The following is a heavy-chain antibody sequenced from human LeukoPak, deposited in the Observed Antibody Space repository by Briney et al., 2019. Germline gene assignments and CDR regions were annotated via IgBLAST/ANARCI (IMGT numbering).Heavy chain of an antibody. CDR3: ARGSDYDDYFYMDF. V-gene: IGHV1-2*02. J-gene: IGHJ6*03. CDR1: GYSFTGYY. CDR2: MNPKSGAT. Sequence: LGESLKISCKGSGYSFTGYYLHWVRQAPGQGLEWMGWMNPKSGATDYARKFQGRVTMTRDTSISTAYMELTRLRSDDTAVYFCARGSDYDDYFYMDFWGKGTTVTVSS.